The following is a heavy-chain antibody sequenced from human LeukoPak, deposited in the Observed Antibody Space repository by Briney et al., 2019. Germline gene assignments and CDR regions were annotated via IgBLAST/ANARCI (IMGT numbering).Heavy chain of an antibody. CDR2: INWDGDIT. CDR1: GFTFDDYT. V-gene: IGHV3-43*01. D-gene: IGHD3-9*01. Sequence: GGSLRLSCAASGFTFDDYTMHWARQPPGKGLEWVSLINWDGDITEYADSVKGRFTISRDNSKNSLFLQMNSLRTEDTALYYCAKGNILTGPPDSWGQGTLVTVSS. CDR3: AKGNILTGPPDS. J-gene: IGHJ4*02.